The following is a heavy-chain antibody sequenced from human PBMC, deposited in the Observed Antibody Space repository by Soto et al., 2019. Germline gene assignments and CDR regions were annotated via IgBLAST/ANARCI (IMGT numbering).Heavy chain of an antibody. CDR3: ARAPYDILTGYCTD. CDR2: ISHSSSDL. V-gene: IGHV3-21*05. CDR1: GVTFSRHS. D-gene: IGHD3-9*01. Sequence: PSGCMRISCVASGVTFSRHSMTWVRQAPGKGLEWVSYISHSSSDLQYADSVKGRFTISRDNSINTLYLQMNSLRAEDTAVYYSARAPYDILTGYCTDWGQGTLVTVSS. J-gene: IGHJ4*02.